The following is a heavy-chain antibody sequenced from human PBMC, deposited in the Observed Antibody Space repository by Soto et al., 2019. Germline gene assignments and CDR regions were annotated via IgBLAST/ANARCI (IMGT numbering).Heavy chain of an antibody. CDR3: ARDAGTETGQWDWFDP. J-gene: IGHJ5*02. CDR1: GFTFSAYA. V-gene: IGHV3-23*01. D-gene: IGHD6-19*01. Sequence: EVQLLESGGGLVQPGGSLRLSCAASGFTFSAYAMSWVLQAPGQGLEWVASLHGGGGGTFYADSVQGRFTISRDNSRNTLFLQMNSLRADDTAVYHCARDAGTETGQWDWFDPWCQVNLVT. CDR2: LHGGGGGT.